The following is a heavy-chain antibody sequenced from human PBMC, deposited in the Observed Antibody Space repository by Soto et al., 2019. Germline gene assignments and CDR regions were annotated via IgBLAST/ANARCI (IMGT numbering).Heavy chain of an antibody. J-gene: IGHJ4*02. Sequence: QVQLVESGGGVVQPGRSLRLSCAASGFTFSSYGMHWVHQAPGKGLEWVAVISYDGSNKYYADSVKGRFTISRDNSKNTLYLQMNSLRAEDTAVYYCANSPPQWLVVGFDYWGQGTLVTVSS. CDR2: ISYDGSNK. CDR1: GFTFSSYG. CDR3: ANSPPQWLVVGFDY. V-gene: IGHV3-30*18. D-gene: IGHD6-19*01.